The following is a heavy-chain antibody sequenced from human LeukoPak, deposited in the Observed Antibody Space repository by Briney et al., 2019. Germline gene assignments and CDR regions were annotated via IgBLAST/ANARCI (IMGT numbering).Heavy chain of an antibody. CDR2: IRSKAYGGTT. CDR1: GFTFGDYA. J-gene: IGHJ4*02. V-gene: IGHV3-49*04. CDR3: SKWVRFGEFYDY. D-gene: IGHD3-10*01. Sequence: GGSLRLSCTASGFTFGDYAMSWVRQAPGKGLGWVCFIRSKAYGGTTEYAASVKGRFTISRDDSKSIAYLQMSSLKTEDTAVYYCSKWVRFGEFYDYWGQGTLVTVSS.